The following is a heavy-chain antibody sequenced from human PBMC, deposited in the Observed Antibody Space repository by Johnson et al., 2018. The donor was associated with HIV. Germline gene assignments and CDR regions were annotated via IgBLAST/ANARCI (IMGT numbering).Heavy chain of an antibody. V-gene: IGHV3-13*01. CDR2: IGTAGDT. CDR3: AKAPDYYDSSPYAFDI. J-gene: IGHJ3*02. D-gene: IGHD3-22*01. Sequence: VQLVESGGGVVQPVRSLRLSCAASGFTFSSYDMHWVRQATGKGLEWVSAIGTAGDTYYPGSVMGRFTISRENAMNSLHLQMNSLRAEDTAVYYCAKAPDYYDSSPYAFDIWGQGTMVTVSS. CDR1: GFTFSSYD.